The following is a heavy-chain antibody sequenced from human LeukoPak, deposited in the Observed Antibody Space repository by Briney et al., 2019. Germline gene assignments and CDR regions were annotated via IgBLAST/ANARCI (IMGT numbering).Heavy chain of an antibody. V-gene: IGHV7-4-1*02. D-gene: IGHD3-9*01. Sequence: ASVKVSCTASGYTFTSYAMNWVRQAPGQGLEWMGWINTNTGNPTYVQGFTGRFVFSLDTSVSTAYLQISSLKAEDTAAYYCARDYDILTGHDAFDIWGQGTMVTVSS. J-gene: IGHJ3*02. CDR2: INTNTGNP. CDR3: ARDYDILTGHDAFDI. CDR1: GYTFTSYA.